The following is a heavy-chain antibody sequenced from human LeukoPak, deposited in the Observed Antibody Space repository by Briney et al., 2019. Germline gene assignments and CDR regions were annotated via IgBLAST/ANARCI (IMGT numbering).Heavy chain of an antibody. CDR2: SYTT. Sequence: SYTTEYAASVKGRFIISRDASKNSLYLQMNSLKTEDTAVYYCARGSDYYSSGTSYGMDVWGQGTTVTVSS. J-gene: IGHJ6*02. CDR3: ARGSDYYSSGTSYGMDV. D-gene: IGHD3-10*01. V-gene: IGHV3-72*01.